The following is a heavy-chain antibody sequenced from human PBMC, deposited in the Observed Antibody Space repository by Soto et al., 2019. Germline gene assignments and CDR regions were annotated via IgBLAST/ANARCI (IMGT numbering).Heavy chain of an antibody. CDR1: GYSFTSYW. CDR2: IYPGDSDA. Sequence: GDSLKIFCKGSGYSFTSYWIGWVRQMPGKGLEWMGIIYPGDSDARYSPSFQVQVTISAHKSISTAYLQWSSLKASDTPMYCCARYPEIRDFCCCCCKDYNYVMYFWARGSTLTVSS. D-gene: IGHD3-3*01. J-gene: IGHJ6*02. CDR3: ARYPEIRDFCCCCCKDYNYVMYF. V-gene: IGHV5-51*03.